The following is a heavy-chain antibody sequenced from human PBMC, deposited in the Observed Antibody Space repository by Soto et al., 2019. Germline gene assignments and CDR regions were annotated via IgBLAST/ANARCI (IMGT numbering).Heavy chain of an antibody. V-gene: IGHV1-46*01. Sequence: ASVKVSCKASGYTFTRYYLHWVRQAPGQGLEWMGIIDPDSGRTGYAQKFQGRVTLTTDTSTSTVYTELSSLRSEDTAGNQFSLKVSSVTVADTAVYYCARDLDGLHDATSGPFPRPGWGQGTLVTVSS. D-gene: IGHD3-22*01. CDR2: IDPDSGRT. CDR1: GYTFTRYY. J-gene: IGHJ1*01. CDR3: SLKVSSVTVADTAVYYCARDLDGLHDATSGPFPRPG.